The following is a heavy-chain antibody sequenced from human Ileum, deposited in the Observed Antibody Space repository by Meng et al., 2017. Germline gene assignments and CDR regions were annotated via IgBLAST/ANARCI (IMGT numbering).Heavy chain of an antibody. CDR3: ARRIRGGSYLG. Sequence: QLQLMQWGAGMLKPSETLSLTCNVYGDSFTDYYWNWIRQPPGKGLEWIGENHYSGSTNYNPSLESRVTISEDTSQKQFSLRLSSVTAADTAVYYCARRIRGGSYLGWGQGTLVTVSS. V-gene: IGHV4-34*01. CDR1: GDSFTDYY. J-gene: IGHJ4*02. D-gene: IGHD1-26*01. CDR2: NHYSGST.